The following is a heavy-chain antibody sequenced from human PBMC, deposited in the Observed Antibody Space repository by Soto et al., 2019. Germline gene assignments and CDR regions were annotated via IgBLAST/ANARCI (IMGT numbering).Heavy chain of an antibody. CDR3: ARDKVEEKGSLDY. V-gene: IGHV3-74*01. CDR2: LSHDGAII. D-gene: IGHD2-15*01. Sequence: EMQLVESGGGLVQPGGSLRLSCAASGFTFSFYWMHWVRQAPGKGLVWVSLLSHDGAIIDYADSVKGRFTISRDNAKNTLYLQMNSLRAEDTAVYYCARDKVEEKGSLDYWGQGTLVTVSS. CDR1: GFTFSFYW. J-gene: IGHJ4*02.